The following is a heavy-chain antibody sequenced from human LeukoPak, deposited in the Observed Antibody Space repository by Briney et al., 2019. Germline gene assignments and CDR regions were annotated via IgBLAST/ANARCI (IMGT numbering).Heavy chain of an antibody. CDR1: GFTFSSYA. V-gene: IGHV3-30-3*01. D-gene: IGHD3-22*01. Sequence: PGGSLRLSCAASGFTFSSYAMHWVRQAPGKGLEWVAVISYDGSNKYYADSVKGRFTISRDNSKNTLYLQMNSLRAEDTAVYYCAREKYYYDSSGYYEDWGQGTLVTVSS. CDR3: AREKYYYDSSGYYED. J-gene: IGHJ4*02. CDR2: ISYDGSNK.